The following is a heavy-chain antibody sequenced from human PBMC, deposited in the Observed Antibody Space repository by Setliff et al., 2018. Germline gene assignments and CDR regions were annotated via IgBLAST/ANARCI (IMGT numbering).Heavy chain of an antibody. CDR2: IRGTSSHI. V-gene: IGHV3-21*01. J-gene: IGHJ4*02. D-gene: IGHD6-19*01. Sequence: PGGSLRLSCSASGFTFSDYTMTWVRQAPGKGLEWVSFIRGTSSHIYYADSVKGRFTVSRGNAKNSLYLQMSSLRAEDTAIYYCASPQAVGNYLGHWGQGTLVTVSS. CDR1: GFTFSDYT. CDR3: ASPQAVGNYLGH.